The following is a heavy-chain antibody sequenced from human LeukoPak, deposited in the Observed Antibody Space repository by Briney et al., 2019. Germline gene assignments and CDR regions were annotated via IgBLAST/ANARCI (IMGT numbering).Heavy chain of an antibody. Sequence: GASVKVSCKASGYTFTSYDINWVRQATGQGLEWMGWMNPNSGNTGYAQKFQGRVTMTRNTSISTAYMELSSLRSEDTAVYYCARGTYGSGSYSVDFDYWGQGTLVTVSS. CDR3: ARGTYGSGSYSVDFDY. D-gene: IGHD3-10*01. CDR1: GYTFTSYD. CDR2: MNPNSGNT. V-gene: IGHV1-8*01. J-gene: IGHJ4*02.